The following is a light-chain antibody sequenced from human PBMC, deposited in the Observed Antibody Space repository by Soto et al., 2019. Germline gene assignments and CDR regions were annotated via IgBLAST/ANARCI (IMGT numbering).Light chain of an antibody. V-gene: IGKV3-11*01. J-gene: IGKJ1*01. CDR3: QQRRNWTPAGT. CDR2: DES. Sequence: EIVSTQSRATLSLSPGQRATLSCGPSQSVSSYFAWYQQQPGPGHRPLIQDESTRATGIPATFSGSGSGTDSNFTISSLEPEDFEVYYCQQRRNWTPAGTFGQGTKVDI. CDR1: QSVSSY.